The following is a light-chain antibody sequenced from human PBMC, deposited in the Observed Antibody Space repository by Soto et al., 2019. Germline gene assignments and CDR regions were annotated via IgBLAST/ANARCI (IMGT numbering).Light chain of an antibody. Sequence: QSVLTQPASVSGSPGQSITISCTGTSSDVGSYNLVSWYQQHPGKAPKLMIHEGSKRPSGVSDRFSGSKSGNTASLTISGLQSEDEADYYCCSYAGSRTYVFGSGTKRTVL. CDR3: CSYAGSRTYV. CDR1: SSDVGSYNL. CDR2: EGS. J-gene: IGLJ1*01. V-gene: IGLV2-23*01.